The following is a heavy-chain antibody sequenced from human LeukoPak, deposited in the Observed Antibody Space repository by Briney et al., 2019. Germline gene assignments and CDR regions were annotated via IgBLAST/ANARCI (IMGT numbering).Heavy chain of an antibody. CDR3: ARSMLRGVLPY. CDR2: ISNDGDIQ. V-gene: IGHV3-30*04. Sequence: GGSLRLSSAASGFSFGSYAMHWVRQAPGKGLEWVAVISNDGDIQYYVDSVKGRFTISRDNSKNTVYLQMNSLRAEDTAVYYCARSMLRGVLPYWGQGTLVTVSS. CDR1: GFSFGSYA. J-gene: IGHJ4*02. D-gene: IGHD3-10*01.